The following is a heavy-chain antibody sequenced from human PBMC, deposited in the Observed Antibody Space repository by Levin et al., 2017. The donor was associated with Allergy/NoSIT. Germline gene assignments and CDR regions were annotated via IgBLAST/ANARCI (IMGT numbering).Heavy chain of an antibody. D-gene: IGHD5-12*01. CDR3: ARVGNSGSDPSDKASDL. Sequence: EASVKVSCKASGGTFWKYTITWVRQAPGQGLEWMGRFIPTLGMTNYAQRFQGRVTITADRSTTTAYMELSRLRSEDTAVYYCARVGNSGSDPSDKASDLWGRGTRVTVSS. CDR2: FIPTLGMT. J-gene: IGHJ2*01. CDR1: GGTFWKYT. V-gene: IGHV1-69*02.